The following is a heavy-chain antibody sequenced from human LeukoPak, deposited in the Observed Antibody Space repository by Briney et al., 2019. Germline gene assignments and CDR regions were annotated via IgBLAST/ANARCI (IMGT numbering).Heavy chain of an antibody. D-gene: IGHD5-24*01. J-gene: IGHJ4*02. Sequence: PSETLSLTCTVSGGSISSSSYYWGWIRQPPGKGLEWIGGIYYSGSTYYNPSLKSRVTISVDTSKNQFSLKLSSVTAADTAVYYCAREGDGYNYIGYWGQGTLVTVSS. CDR1: GGSISSSSYY. CDR2: IYYSGST. V-gene: IGHV4-39*07. CDR3: AREGDGYNYIGY.